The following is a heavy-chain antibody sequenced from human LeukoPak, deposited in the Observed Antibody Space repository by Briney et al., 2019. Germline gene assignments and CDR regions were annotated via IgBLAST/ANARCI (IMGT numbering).Heavy chain of an antibody. CDR3: AKAQSITIALFVGTFDY. Sequence: GGSLRLSCAASGFTFSSYCMHWVRQAPGKGLEWVAVISYDGSNKYYADSVKGRFTISRDNSKNTLYLQMNRLRAEDTAVYYCAKAQSITIALFVGTFDYWGQGTLVTVSS. CDR2: ISYDGSNK. CDR1: GFTFSSYC. D-gene: IGHD3-10*02. V-gene: IGHV3-30*18. J-gene: IGHJ4*02.